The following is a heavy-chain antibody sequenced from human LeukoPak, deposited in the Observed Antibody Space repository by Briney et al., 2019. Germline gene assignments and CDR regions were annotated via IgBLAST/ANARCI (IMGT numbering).Heavy chain of an antibody. CDR1: GFTFSDYY. CDR3: ARGKYYGSGSYQY. CDR2: ISSSSSYT. V-gene: IGHV3-11*06. J-gene: IGHJ4*02. Sequence: GGSLRLSCAASGFTFSDYYMSWIRQAPGKGLEWVSYISSSSSYTNYADSVKGRSTISRDNAKNSLYLQMNSLRAEDTAVYYCARGKYYGSGSYQYWGQGTLVTVSS. D-gene: IGHD3-10*01.